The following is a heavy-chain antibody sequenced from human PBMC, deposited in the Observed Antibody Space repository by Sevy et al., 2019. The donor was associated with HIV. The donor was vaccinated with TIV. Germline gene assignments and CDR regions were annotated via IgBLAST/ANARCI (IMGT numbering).Heavy chain of an antibody. CDR1: GLSFSSNS. CDR2: ISSSSGYI. CDR3: ASERGYSGYGGMDV. Sequence: GGSLRLSCAASGLSFSSNSMNWVRQAPGKGLEWVSSISSSSGYIYYADSVKGRFTISRDNAKNSLYLQMNSLRVEDTAAYYCASERGYSGYGGMDVWDQGTTVTVSS. J-gene: IGHJ6*02. D-gene: IGHD5-12*01. V-gene: IGHV3-21*01.